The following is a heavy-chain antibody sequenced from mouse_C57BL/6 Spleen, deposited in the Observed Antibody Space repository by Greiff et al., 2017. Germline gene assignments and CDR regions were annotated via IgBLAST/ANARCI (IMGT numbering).Heavy chain of an antibody. Sequence: VQLKESGAELVRPGASVKLSCTASGFNIKDDYMHWVKQRPEQGLEWIGWIDPENGDTESASKLQVKATITADTSSNTAYLQLSSLTSEDAAVYYCTTGAYWGQGTLVTVSA. CDR2: IDPENGDT. J-gene: IGHJ3*01. V-gene: IGHV14-4*01. CDR1: GFNIKDDY. CDR3: TTGAY.